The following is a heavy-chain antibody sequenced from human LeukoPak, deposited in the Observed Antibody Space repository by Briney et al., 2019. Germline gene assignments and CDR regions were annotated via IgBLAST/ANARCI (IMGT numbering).Heavy chain of an antibody. D-gene: IGHD2-2*01. CDR1: GYTFTGYY. V-gene: IGHV1-69*05. J-gene: IGHJ5*02. CDR3: AISQYCSSTSCYGEYNWFDP. CDR2: IIPIFGTA. Sequence: ASVKVSCKASGYTFTGYYMHWVRQAPGQGLEWMGGIIPIFGTANYAQKFQGRVTITTDESTSTAYMELSSLRSEDTAVYYCAISQYCSSTSCYGEYNWFDPWGQGTLVTVSS.